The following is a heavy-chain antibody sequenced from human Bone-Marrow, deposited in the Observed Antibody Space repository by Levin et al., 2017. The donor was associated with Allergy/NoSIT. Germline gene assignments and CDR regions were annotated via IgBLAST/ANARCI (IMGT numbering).Heavy chain of an antibody. J-gene: IGHJ4*02. CDR1: GFTFRSYS. CDR2: ISSTSSYM. V-gene: IGHV3-21*01. D-gene: IGHD6-6*01. CDR3: TRASGVEYSLSDY. Sequence: GGSLRLSCAASGFTFRSYSMNWVRQAPGKGLEWVSSISSTSSYMFYADSVKGRFTISRDNAKTSLYLQMNSLRAEDTAVYYCTRASGVEYSLSDYWGQGTLVTVSS.